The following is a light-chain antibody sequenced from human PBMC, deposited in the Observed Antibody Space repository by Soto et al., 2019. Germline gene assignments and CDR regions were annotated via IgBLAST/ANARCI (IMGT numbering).Light chain of an antibody. CDR1: QSISTY. CDR3: QQSYIAPLT. V-gene: IGKV1-39*01. J-gene: IGKJ4*01. Sequence: DVQMTQSPSSLSASVGDRVIFTCRARQSISTYLNWYQQKPGTAPKLLISAASSLQSGVPSRFSGSGSGTDFTLTISNLQPEDFATYYCQQSYIAPLTFGGGTKVEI. CDR2: AAS.